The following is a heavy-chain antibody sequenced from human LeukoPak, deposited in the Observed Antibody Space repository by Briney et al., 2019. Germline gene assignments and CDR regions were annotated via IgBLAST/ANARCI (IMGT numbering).Heavy chain of an antibody. J-gene: IGHJ4*02. Sequence: SGTLSLTCGVSGVSITSGNWWSWVRQPPGKGLEWIGEIYHSGSINYNPSLRSRVTISVDTSKNQFSLKLRSVTAADTAVYYCARRRYGSGTFYFDSWGQGTLVTVSS. D-gene: IGHD3-10*01. CDR2: IYHSGSI. CDR1: GVSITSGNW. CDR3: ARRRYGSGTFYFDS. V-gene: IGHV4-4*02.